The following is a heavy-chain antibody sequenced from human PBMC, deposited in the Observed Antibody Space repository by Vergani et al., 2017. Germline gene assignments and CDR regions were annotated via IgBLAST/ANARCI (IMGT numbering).Heavy chain of an antibody. CDR1: GFTVSSNY. CDR2: IYSGGST. CDR3: TSPQSTTVTNLDY. J-gene: IGHJ4*02. D-gene: IGHD4-17*01. V-gene: IGHV3-53*01. Sequence: EVQLVESGGGLIQPGGSLRLSCAASGFTVSSNYMSWVRQAPGKGLEWVSVIYSGGSTYYADSVKGRFTISRDNSKNTLYLQMNSLKTEDTAVYYCTSPQSTTVTNLDYWGQGTLVTVSS.